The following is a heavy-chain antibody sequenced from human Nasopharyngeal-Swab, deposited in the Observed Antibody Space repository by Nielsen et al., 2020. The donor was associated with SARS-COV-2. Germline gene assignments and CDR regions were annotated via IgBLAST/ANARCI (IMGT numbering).Heavy chain of an antibody. Sequence: SETLSLTCTVSGGSISSGGYYWSWIRQHPGKGLEWIGYIYYSGRTYSNPSLKSRVTISVDTSKNQFSLKLSSVTAADTAVYYCARGLSSITIFGVVTRYFDYWGQGTLVTVSS. J-gene: IGHJ4*02. CDR2: IYYSGRT. D-gene: IGHD3-3*01. CDR1: GGSISSGGYY. CDR3: ARGLSSITIFGVVTRYFDY. V-gene: IGHV4-31*03.